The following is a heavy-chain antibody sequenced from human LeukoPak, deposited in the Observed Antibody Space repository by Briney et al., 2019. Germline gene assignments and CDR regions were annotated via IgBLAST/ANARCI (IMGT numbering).Heavy chain of an antibody. CDR3: ARDLGKRRRLIREDYSYGLDV. V-gene: IGHV3-30-3*01. CDR2: ISNDGSNK. D-gene: IGHD2-8*01. Sequence: GGSLRLSCAASGFTFNSYEMHWVRQAPGKGLEWVAVISNDGSNKFYADSVRGRLTISRDNSKNTLYLQMNSLKPEDTAVYYCARDLGKRRRLIREDYSYGLDVWGQGTTVTVSS. J-gene: IGHJ6*02. CDR1: GFTFNSYE.